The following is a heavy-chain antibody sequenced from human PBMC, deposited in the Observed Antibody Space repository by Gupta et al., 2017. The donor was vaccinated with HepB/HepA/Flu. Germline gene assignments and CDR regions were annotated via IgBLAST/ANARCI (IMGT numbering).Heavy chain of an antibody. D-gene: IGHD6-13*01. V-gene: IGHV4-59*01. CDR1: GGSITNYY. CDR3: AKADNEQLVSY. J-gene: IGHJ4*01. Sequence: AQLEESGPGLVKPSETLSLTCTFSGGSITNYYWSWIRQPPGKGLEFIGYMYYSGSTSYNPSLRSRATISVDTSKNQFSLTLTSATPADTAVYYCAKADNEQLVSYWGQGTLVTVSS. CDR2: MYYSGST.